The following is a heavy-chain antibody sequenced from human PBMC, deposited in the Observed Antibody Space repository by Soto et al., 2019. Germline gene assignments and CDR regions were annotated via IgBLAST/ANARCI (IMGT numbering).Heavy chain of an antibody. Sequence: QVQLQELGPGLVKPSQTLSLTCTVSGGSISSGGYYWSWIRQHPGKGLEWIGYIYYSGSNYYNPSRKRRVTLAVDTAKNQYSLKLSSVTASDTAVYYCAASCVACGGFNYYGMDVWGQGTTVTVSS. D-gene: IGHD2-21*01. CDR3: AASCVACGGFNYYGMDV. V-gene: IGHV4-31*03. CDR2: IYYSGSN. J-gene: IGHJ6*02. CDR1: GGSISSGGYY.